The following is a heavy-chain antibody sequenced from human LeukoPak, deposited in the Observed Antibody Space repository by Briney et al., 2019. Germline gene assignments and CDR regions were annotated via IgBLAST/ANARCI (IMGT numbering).Heavy chain of an antibody. D-gene: IGHD1-26*01. J-gene: IGHJ4*02. V-gene: IGHV1-58*02. Sequence: ASVKVSCKASGFTFSNSAMQWVRQARGQRLEWIGWIIVGSGKTHYAQNFRERVTITRDMSTNTAYMELNSLRSEDTAVYYCAAELYSGSYGRCCSFAFWGQGTLVTVSS. CDR1: GFTFSNSA. CDR2: IIVGSGKT. CDR3: AAELYSGSYGRCCSFAF.